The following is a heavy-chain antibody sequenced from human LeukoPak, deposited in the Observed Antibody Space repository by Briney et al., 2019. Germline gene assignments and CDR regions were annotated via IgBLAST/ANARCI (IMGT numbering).Heavy chain of an antibody. CDR1: GGSISSYY. J-gene: IGHJ4*02. D-gene: IGHD3-22*01. CDR3: ARSDSCGPYYFDY. Sequence: PSETLSLTCTVSGGSISSYYWSWIRQPPGKGLEWIGYIYYSGRTNYNPSLKSRATISVDTSTTQFSLKLSSVTAAGPAVYYCARSDSCGPYYFDYWGQGTLVTVSS. V-gene: IGHV4-59*01. CDR2: IYYSGRT.